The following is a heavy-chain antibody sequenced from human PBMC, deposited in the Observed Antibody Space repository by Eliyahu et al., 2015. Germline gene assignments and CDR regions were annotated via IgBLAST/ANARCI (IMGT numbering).Heavy chain of an antibody. D-gene: IGHD3-10*01. CDR3: ARESEYYYGSGKSFDY. J-gene: IGHJ4*02. CDR2: IYYSGST. Sequence: QVQLQXSGPGLVKPSQTLSXPCTVSCRXXXXXGYYWSWIRQHPGKGLEWVAYIYYSGSTYYNPSLKSRVTISVDTSKNQFSLKLSSVTAADTAVYYCARESEYYYGSGKSFDYWGQGTLVTVSS. CDR1: CRXXXXXGYY. V-gene: IGHV4-31*03.